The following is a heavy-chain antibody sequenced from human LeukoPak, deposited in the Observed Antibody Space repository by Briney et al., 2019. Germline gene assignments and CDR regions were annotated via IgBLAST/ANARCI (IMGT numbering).Heavy chain of an antibody. CDR3: AKVPISSGWPNFDY. J-gene: IGHJ4*02. CDR2: ISGGGGST. CDR1: GSTFSNYA. Sequence: GGSLRLSCAASGSTFSNYAMSWVRQAPGKGLEWVSAISGGGGSTYYADSVRGRFTVSRDNSRNTLYLQMNNLRAEDTAVYYCAKVPISSGWPNFDYWGQGTLVTVSS. V-gene: IGHV3-23*01. D-gene: IGHD6-19*01.